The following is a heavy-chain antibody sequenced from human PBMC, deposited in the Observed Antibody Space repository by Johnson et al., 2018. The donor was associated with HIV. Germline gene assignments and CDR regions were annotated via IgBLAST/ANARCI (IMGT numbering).Heavy chain of an antibody. D-gene: IGHD2-15*01. V-gene: IGHV3-13*01. J-gene: IGHJ3*02. CDR2: IGIAGDT. Sequence: VQLVESGGGVVQPGRSLRLSCAASGFTFSLYAMHWVRQAPGKGLEWVSGIGIAGDTYYAGSVKGRFTVSRENAKNSLYLQLNSLRAGETALYCCARQLAAKDAFDIWGQGTMVTVSS. CDR1: GFTFSLYA. CDR3: ARQLAAKDAFDI.